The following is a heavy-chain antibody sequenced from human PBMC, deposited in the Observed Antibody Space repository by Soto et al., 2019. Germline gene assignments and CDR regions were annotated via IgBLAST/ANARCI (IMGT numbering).Heavy chain of an antibody. Sequence: GASVKVSCKASGGTFSSYAISWVRQAPGQGLEWMGGIIPIFGTANYAQKFQGRVTITADESTSTVYMELSRLRSEDTAVCYCARELGHCSAGSCYAARRARFYYNGMDGWGQGTTGIVAS. CDR2: IIPIFGTA. CDR3: ARELGHCSAGSCYAARRARFYYNGMDG. CDR1: GGTFSSYA. J-gene: IGHJ6*02. D-gene: IGHD2-15*01. V-gene: IGHV1-69*13.